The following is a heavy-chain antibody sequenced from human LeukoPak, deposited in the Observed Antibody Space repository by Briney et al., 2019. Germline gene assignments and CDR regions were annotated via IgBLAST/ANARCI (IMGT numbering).Heavy chain of an antibody. Sequence: GGSLTLSCAASGFTFSNAWMSWVRQAPGKGLEWVGLIKNKLDGGTTEYAARVKGRFSISRDDSENTLYLQMNSLKTEDTAMYYCTEMNDRDAFRIWGQGTMVTVSS. CDR1: GFTFSNAW. V-gene: IGHV3-15*01. CDR2: IKNKLDGGTT. J-gene: IGHJ3*02. D-gene: IGHD5-24*01. CDR3: TEMNDRDAFRI.